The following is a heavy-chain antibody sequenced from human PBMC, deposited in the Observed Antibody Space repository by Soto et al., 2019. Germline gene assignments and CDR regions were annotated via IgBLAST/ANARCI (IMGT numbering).Heavy chain of an antibody. CDR3: ARSYYYGSGSYYIRGDYYYYYYMDV. CDR2: INPSGGST. CDR1: GYTFTSYY. D-gene: IGHD3-10*01. Sequence: ASVKVSCKASGYTFTSYYMHWVRQAPGQGLEWMGIINPSGGSTSYAQKFQGRVTMTRDTSTSTVYMELSSLRSEDTAVYYCARSYYYGSGSYYIRGDYYYYYYMDVWGKGTTVTVSS. J-gene: IGHJ6*03. V-gene: IGHV1-46*03.